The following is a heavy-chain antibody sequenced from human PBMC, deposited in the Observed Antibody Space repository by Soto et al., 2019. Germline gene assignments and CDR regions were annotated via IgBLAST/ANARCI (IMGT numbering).Heavy chain of an antibody. J-gene: IGHJ4*02. V-gene: IGHV3-23*01. CDR2: IMGSGGRT. CDR3: ATGAATWSFDH. CDR1: GFSFSSFP. D-gene: IGHD2-8*02. Sequence: EVQLLESGGGLVQPGGSLRLSCAASGFSFSSFPMSWVRQAPGKGLESVSVIMGSGGRTYYADSVQGRFTISRDDSKSTVLLQITSLRADDRATSYFATGAATWSFDHRCQGTLVTVTS.